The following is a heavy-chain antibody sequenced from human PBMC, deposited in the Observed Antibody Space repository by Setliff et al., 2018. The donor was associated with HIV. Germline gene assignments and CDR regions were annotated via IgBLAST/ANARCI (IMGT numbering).Heavy chain of an antibody. CDR2: IRTKANSYTT. V-gene: IGHV3-72*01. CDR3: ARRAYYDNSGPNAFDI. Sequence: GGSLRLSCAASGLTFSDHYMDWVRQAPGKGLEWVGRIRTKANSYTTEYAASVKGRFIISRDDSKSIAYLQMNSLRAEDTAVYYCARRAYYDNSGPNAFDIWGQGTMVTVSS. D-gene: IGHD3-22*01. CDR1: GLTFSDHY. J-gene: IGHJ3*02.